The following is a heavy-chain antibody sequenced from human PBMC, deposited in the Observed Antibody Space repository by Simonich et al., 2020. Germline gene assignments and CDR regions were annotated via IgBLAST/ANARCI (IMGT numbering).Heavy chain of an antibody. CDR1: GGSFSGYY. CDR2: INHREST. V-gene: IGHV4-34*01. D-gene: IGHD6-13*01. CDR3: ARGLRVAAAGTAFQH. J-gene: IGHJ1*01. Sequence: QVQLQQWGAGLLKPSETLSLTCAVYGGSFSGYYWRWVRHPPGKGLEWIGEINHRESTNYNPSLKSRVTISVDTSKNQFSLKLSSVTAAATAMYYCARGLRVAAAGTAFQHWGQGTLVTVSS.